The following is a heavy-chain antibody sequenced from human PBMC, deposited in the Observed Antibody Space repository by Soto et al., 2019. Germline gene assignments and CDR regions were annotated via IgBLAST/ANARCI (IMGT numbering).Heavy chain of an antibody. D-gene: IGHD3-22*01. CDR1: GGSISSYY. CDR2: IYTSGST. CDR3: ARDLSYYDSSGHHWEAPFDY. V-gene: IGHV4-4*07. J-gene: IGHJ4*02. Sequence: PSETLSLTCTVSGGSISSYYWSWIRQPAGKGLEWIGRIYTSGSTNYNPSLKSRVTMSVDTSKNQFSLKLSSVTAADTAVYYCARDLSYYDSSGHHWEAPFDYWGQGTLVTVSS.